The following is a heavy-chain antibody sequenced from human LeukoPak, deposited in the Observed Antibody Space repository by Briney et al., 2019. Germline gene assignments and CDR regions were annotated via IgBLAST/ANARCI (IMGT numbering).Heavy chain of an antibody. D-gene: IGHD2-21*02. CDR1: GGSISSYY. Sequence: PSETLSLTCAVSGGSISSYYWNWIRQPPGKELEWIGYVYDSGSTNYNPSLKSRVTISVDTSKNQFSLRLKSVTAADTAVYYCARYVVVTAKYYFDYWGQGTLVTVSS. CDR2: VYDSGST. J-gene: IGHJ4*02. CDR3: ARYVVVTAKYYFDY. V-gene: IGHV4-59*01.